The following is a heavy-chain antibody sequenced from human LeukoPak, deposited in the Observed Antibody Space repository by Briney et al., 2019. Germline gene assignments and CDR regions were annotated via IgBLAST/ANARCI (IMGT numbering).Heavy chain of an antibody. CDR3: ARVLVGCSGGSCYDPARYYYGMDV. CDR1: GGSISSYY. CDR2: IYYSGST. J-gene: IGHJ6*02. Sequence: PSETLSLTCTVSGGSISSYYWSWIRQPPGKGLEWIGYIYYSGSTNYNPSLKSRVTISVDTSKNQFSLKLSSVTAADTAVYYCARVLVGCSGGSCYDPARYYYGMDVWGQGTTVTVS. V-gene: IGHV4-59*01. D-gene: IGHD2-15*01.